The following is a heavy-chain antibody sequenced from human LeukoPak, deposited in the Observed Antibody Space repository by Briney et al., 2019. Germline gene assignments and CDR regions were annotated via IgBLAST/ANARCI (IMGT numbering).Heavy chain of an antibody. CDR3: AKEGIAVAGPSHYFDY. Sequence: GGSLRLSCAASGFTFSSYGMHWVRQAPGKGLEWVAFIRYDGSNKYYADSVKGRFTISRDNSKNTLYLQMNSLRAEDTAVYYCAKEGIAVAGPSHYFDYWGQGTLVTVSS. D-gene: IGHD6-19*01. V-gene: IGHV3-30*02. CDR1: GFTFSSYG. CDR2: IRYDGSNK. J-gene: IGHJ4*02.